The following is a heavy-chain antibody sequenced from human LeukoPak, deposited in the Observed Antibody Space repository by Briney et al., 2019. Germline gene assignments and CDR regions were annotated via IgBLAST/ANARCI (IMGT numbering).Heavy chain of an antibody. Sequence: SETLSLTCSVYGGSFSGYCWSWIRQPPGKGLEWIGEINHSGSTNYNPSLKTRVTISLDRSKDQFSLRLTSVTAADTAVYYCTRGKPETVFDSWGRGTLVTVSS. J-gene: IGHJ4*01. CDR1: GGSFSGYC. CDR2: INHSGST. V-gene: IGHV4-34*01. CDR3: TRGKPETVFDS.